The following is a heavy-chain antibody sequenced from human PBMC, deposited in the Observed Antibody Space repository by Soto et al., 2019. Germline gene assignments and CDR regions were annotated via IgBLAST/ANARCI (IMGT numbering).Heavy chain of an antibody. CDR1: GLPFKTYT. V-gene: IGHV3-23*01. CDR3: AKDRQFRSYYESAGHYNN. CDR2: ISGSGAIT. D-gene: IGHD3-10*01. Sequence: EVQLLESGGAWVKPGGSWSLSWVPSGLPFKTYTRRWVRQAPGKGLGWVSGISGSGAITYYADSVRGRFTISRDNSKNTLYLQLNSLRAEDTAIYYCAKDRQFRSYYESAGHYNNWGQGTLVTVSS. J-gene: IGHJ4*02.